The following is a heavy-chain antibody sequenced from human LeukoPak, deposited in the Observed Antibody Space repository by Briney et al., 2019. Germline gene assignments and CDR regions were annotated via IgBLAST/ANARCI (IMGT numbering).Heavy chain of an antibody. Sequence: GGSLRLSCAASGFTFSSYNMNWVRQAPGRGLEWVSSITSSSNYIYYADSVKGRFTISRDNAKNSLYLQMNSLRAEDTTVYYCARDCWDYGSGSYCGIDYWGQGTLVTVSS. CDR1: GFTFSSYN. V-gene: IGHV3-21*03. J-gene: IGHJ4*02. CDR3: ARDCWDYGSGSYCGIDY. CDR2: ITSSSNYI. D-gene: IGHD3-10*01.